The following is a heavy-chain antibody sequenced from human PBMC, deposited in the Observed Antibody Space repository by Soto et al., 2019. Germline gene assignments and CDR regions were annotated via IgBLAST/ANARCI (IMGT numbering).Heavy chain of an antibody. J-gene: IGHJ4*02. V-gene: IGHV3-33*01. CDR1: GFTFSSYG. D-gene: IGHD1-1*01. Sequence: QVQLVESGGGVVQPGRSLRLSCAASGFTFSSYGMHWVRQAPGKGLEWVAVIWYDGSNKYYADSVKGRFTISRDNSKNTLYLQMNSLRAEDTAVYYCARFRGGRGTEFDYWGQGILVTVSS. CDR3: ARFRGGRGTEFDY. CDR2: IWYDGSNK.